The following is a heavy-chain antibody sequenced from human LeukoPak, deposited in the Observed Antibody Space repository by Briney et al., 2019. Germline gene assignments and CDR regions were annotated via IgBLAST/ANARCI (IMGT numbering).Heavy chain of an antibody. CDR2: ISWNSGSI. Sequence: PGGSLRLSCAASGFTFDDYAMHWVRQAPGKGLEWVSGISWNSGSIGYADSVKGRFTISRDNAKNSLYLQMNSLRAEDTALYYCAKDPYSSSSYYFDYWGQGTLVTVSS. V-gene: IGHV3-9*01. J-gene: IGHJ4*02. CDR1: GFTFDDYA. D-gene: IGHD6-13*01. CDR3: AKDPYSSSSYYFDY.